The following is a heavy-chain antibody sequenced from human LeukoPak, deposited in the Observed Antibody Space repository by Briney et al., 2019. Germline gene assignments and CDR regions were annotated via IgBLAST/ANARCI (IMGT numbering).Heavy chain of an antibody. CDR2: ISSSSSYI. Sequence: NPGGSLRLSCAASGFTFSSNSMDWVRQAPGKGLEWVSSISSSSSYIYYADSVKGRFTISRDNAKSSLYLQMNSLRAEDTAVYYCARDATIFGVPINWFDPWGQGTLVTVSS. CDR3: ARDATIFGVPINWFDP. V-gene: IGHV3-21*01. J-gene: IGHJ5*02. CDR1: GFTFSSNS. D-gene: IGHD3-3*01.